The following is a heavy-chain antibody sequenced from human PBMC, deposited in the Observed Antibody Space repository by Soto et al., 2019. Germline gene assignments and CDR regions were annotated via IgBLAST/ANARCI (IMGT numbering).Heavy chain of an antibody. CDR3: AKPPDYNWNDY. D-gene: IGHD1-20*01. Sequence: GGSLRLSCAASGFTFSSYNMNWVRQSPGKGLEWVSYISSSGSIIYYADSVKGRFTVSRDEAKNSLYLQMNNLRAEDTAVYYCAKPPDYNWNDYWGQGTLVTVSS. V-gene: IGHV3-48*01. CDR2: ISSSGSII. CDR1: GFTFSSYN. J-gene: IGHJ4*02.